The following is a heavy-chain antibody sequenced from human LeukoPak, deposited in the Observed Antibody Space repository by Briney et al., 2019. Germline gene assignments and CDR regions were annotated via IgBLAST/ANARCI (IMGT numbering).Heavy chain of an antibody. CDR3: ARPPLYSSSWYQEEYYFDY. J-gene: IGHJ4*02. Sequence: SVKVSCKASGGTFSSFAITWVRQAPGQGLEWMGGIIPIFGTANYAQKFQGRVTITADESTSTAYMELSSLRSEDTAVYYCARPPLYSSSWYQEEYYFDYWGQGTLVTVSS. V-gene: IGHV1-69*13. CDR1: GGTFSSFA. CDR2: IIPIFGTA. D-gene: IGHD6-13*01.